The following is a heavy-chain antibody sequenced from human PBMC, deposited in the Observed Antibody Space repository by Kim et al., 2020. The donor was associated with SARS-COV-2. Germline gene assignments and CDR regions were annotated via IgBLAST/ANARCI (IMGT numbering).Heavy chain of an antibody. J-gene: IGHJ4*02. Sequence: SETLSLTCTVSGGSVSSGSYYWSWIRQPPGKGLEWIGYIYYSGSTNYNPSLKSRVTISVDTSKNQFSLKLSSVTAADTAVYYCARDSVPYYYDSSGYYYWGQGTLVTVSS. V-gene: IGHV4-61*01. CDR2: IYYSGST. D-gene: IGHD3-22*01. CDR3: ARDSVPYYYDSSGYYY. CDR1: GGSVSSGSYY.